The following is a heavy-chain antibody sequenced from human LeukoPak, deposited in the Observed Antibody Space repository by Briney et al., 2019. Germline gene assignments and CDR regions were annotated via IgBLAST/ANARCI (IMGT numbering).Heavy chain of an antibody. Sequence: GGSLRLSCAASGFTFSSYSMNWVRQAPGKGLEWVSSISSSSSYIYYADSVKGRFTISRDNAKNSLYLQMNSLRAEDTAVYYCAREGDYLQKFDYWGQGTLVTVSS. V-gene: IGHV3-21*01. J-gene: IGHJ4*02. CDR1: GFTFSSYS. CDR3: AREGDYLQKFDY. CDR2: ISSSSSYI. D-gene: IGHD4-17*01.